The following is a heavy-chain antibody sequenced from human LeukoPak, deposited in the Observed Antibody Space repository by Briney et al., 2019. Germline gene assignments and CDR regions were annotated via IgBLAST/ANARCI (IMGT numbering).Heavy chain of an antibody. CDR1: GFTFRNYA. V-gene: IGHV3-23*01. D-gene: IGHD6-19*01. CDR2: ISASGGSK. Sequence: GGSLRLSCDVSGFTFRNYAMSWVRQAPGKGLEWVSGISASGGSKYYADSVKGRFTISRDNFKGTMYLQMNSLRVEDTAVYYCAKPESTGWYGDYWGQGTLVTVSP. J-gene: IGHJ4*02. CDR3: AKPESTGWYGDY.